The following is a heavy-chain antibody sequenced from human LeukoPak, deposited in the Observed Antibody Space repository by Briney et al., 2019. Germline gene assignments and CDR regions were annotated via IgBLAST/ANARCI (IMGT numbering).Heavy chain of an antibody. CDR2: IYYSGST. D-gene: IGHD3-10*01. CDR1: GGSISSGDYY. V-gene: IGHV4-30-4*08. J-gene: IGHJ4*02. Sequence: PSQTLSLTXTVSGGSISSGDYYWSGIRQPPGKGLEWIGYIYYSGSTYYNPSLKSRVTVSVDTSKNQFSLKLSSVTAADTAVYYYARVVVRGVMTYWGQGTLVTVSS. CDR3: ARVVVRGVMTY.